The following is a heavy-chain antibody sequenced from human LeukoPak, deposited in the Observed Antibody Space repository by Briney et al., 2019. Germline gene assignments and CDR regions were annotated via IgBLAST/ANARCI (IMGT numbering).Heavy chain of an antibody. CDR2: ISYNGSNK. Sequence: PGRSLRLSCAASGFTFSSYAMHWVRQAPGKGLEWVAVISYNGSNKYYADSVKGRFTISRDNSKNTLYLQMNSLRSEDTAVYYCARGRGGNSDYWGQGTLVTVSS. J-gene: IGHJ4*02. V-gene: IGHV3-30-3*01. D-gene: IGHD2-15*01. CDR3: ARGRGGNSDY. CDR1: GFTFSSYA.